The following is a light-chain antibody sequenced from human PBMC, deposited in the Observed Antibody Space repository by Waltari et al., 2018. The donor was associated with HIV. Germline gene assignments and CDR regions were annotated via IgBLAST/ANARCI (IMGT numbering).Light chain of an antibody. Sequence: DIVLTQSHGTLSLFPGETATPSCRASQSVTSTYLAWYHQKPGQAPRLLIYGASSRATGIPDRFRGSGSGTDFTLTIRRLEPEDFAVYYCQQYGSSPYTFGQGTKLEIK. CDR3: QQYGSSPYT. J-gene: IGKJ2*01. V-gene: IGKV3-20*01. CDR2: GAS. CDR1: QSVTSTY.